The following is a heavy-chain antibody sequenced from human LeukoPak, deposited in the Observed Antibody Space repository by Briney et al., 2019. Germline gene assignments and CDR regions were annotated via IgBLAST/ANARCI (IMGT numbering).Heavy chain of an antibody. CDR1: GGTFSSYA. V-gene: IGHV1-69*05. CDR3: ARGPRDYSHSGGAFDI. CDR2: IIPIFGTA. D-gene: IGHD4-11*01. J-gene: IGHJ3*02. Sequence: SVKVSCKASGGTFSSYAISWVRQAPGQGLEWMGGIIPIFGTANYAQKFQGRVTITTDESTSTAYMELSSLRSEDTAVYYCARGPRDYSHSGGAFDIWGQGTMVTVSS.